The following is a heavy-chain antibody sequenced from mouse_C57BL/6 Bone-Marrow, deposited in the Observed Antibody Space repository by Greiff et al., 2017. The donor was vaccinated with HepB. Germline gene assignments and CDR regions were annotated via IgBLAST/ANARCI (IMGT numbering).Heavy chain of an antibody. CDR3: AKNGEIRKDYYAMDY. Sequence: VKLMESGPGLVQPSQSLSITCTVSGFSLTSYGVHWVRQSPGKGLEWLGVIWRGGSTDYNAAFMSRLSITKDNSKSQVFFKMNSLQADDTAIYYCAKNGEIRKDYYAMDYWGQGTSVTVSS. CDR1: GFSLTSYG. V-gene: IGHV2-5*01. D-gene: IGHD2-4*01. J-gene: IGHJ4*01. CDR2: IWRGGST.